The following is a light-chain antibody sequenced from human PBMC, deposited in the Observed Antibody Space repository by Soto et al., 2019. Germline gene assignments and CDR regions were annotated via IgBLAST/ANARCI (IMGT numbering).Light chain of an antibody. CDR3: QQYYSTPYT. J-gene: IGKJ2*01. CDR1: QSVSSSSNNKYY. V-gene: IGKV4-1*01. Sequence: DIVMTQSPDSLAVSLGERATINCRSSQSVSSSSNNKYYLAWYQQKPGQPPSLLIYWASTRESGVPDRFSASVSGTDFTLTISSLQAEDVAIYYCQQYYSTPYTFGQGTKLQIK. CDR2: WAS.